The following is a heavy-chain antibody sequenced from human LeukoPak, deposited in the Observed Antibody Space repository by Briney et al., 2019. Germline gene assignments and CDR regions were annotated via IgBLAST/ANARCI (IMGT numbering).Heavy chain of an antibody. CDR2: ISSSSSTTI. J-gene: IGHJ4*02. V-gene: IGHV3-48*04. CDR3: AREVGASEFDY. CDR1: GFTFSSYN. Sequence: GGSLRLSCAASGFTFSSYNMNWVRQAPGKGLEWVSSISSSSSTTIYYADSVKGRFTISRDNAKNSLYLQMNSLRAEDTAVYYCAREVGASEFDYWGQGTLVTVSS. D-gene: IGHD1-26*01.